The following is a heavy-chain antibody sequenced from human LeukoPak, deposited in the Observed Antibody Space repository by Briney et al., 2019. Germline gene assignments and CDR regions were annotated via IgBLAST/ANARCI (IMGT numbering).Heavy chain of an antibody. CDR3: LTIVETDLDAFDI. V-gene: IGHV3-74*01. D-gene: IGHD2-21*01. CDR2: INPDDGST. Sequence: GRSLRLSCAAFGFTFRKYWLHWVRQAPGKGLVWVSRINPDDGSTSYADSVKGRFTISRDNAKSTLYLQMNSLRAEDTAVYYCLTIVETDLDAFDIWGQGTKVTVSS. J-gene: IGHJ3*02. CDR1: GFTFRKYW.